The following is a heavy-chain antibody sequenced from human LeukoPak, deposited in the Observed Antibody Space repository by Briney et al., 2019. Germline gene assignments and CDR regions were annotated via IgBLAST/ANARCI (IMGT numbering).Heavy chain of an antibody. CDR2: INHSGST. CDR1: GGSFSGYY. J-gene: IGHJ4*02. V-gene: IGHV4-34*01. CDR3: AVGDSYVLPYFDY. Sequence: PSETLSLTCAVYGGSFSGYYWSWIRQPPGKGLEWIGEINHSGSTNYNPSLKSRVTISVDTSKNQFSLKLSSVTAADTAVYYCAVGDSYVLPYFDYWGQGTLVTVSS. D-gene: IGHD5-18*01.